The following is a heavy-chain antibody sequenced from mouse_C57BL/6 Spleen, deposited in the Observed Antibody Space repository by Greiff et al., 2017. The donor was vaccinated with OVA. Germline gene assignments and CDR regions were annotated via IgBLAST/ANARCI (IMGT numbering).Heavy chain of an antibody. CDR1: GYTFTSYW. CDR2: IDPSDSET. D-gene: IGHD1-1*02. J-gene: IGHJ3*01. V-gene: IGHV1-52*01. Sequence: QVHVKQPGAELVRPGSSVKLSCKASGYTFTSYWMHWVKQRPIQGLEWIGNIDPSDSETHYNQKFKDKATLTVDKASSTAYMQLSSLTSEDSAVYYCAREEWSLAYWGQGTLVTVSA. CDR3: AREEWSLAY.